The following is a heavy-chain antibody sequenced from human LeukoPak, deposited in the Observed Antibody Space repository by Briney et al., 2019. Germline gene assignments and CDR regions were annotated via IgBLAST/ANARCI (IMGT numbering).Heavy chain of an antibody. CDR2: ICHDGSQK. V-gene: IGHV3-33*01. J-gene: IGHJ4*02. D-gene: IGHD2-21*01. Sequence: GGSLRLSCAASGFIFSNYGMHWVRQAPGRGLEWVAVICHDGSQKYYADSVKGRVTISRDNSRKTLYLQVNKLRDEDTAVYYCSREQGDAEDSGDYWGQGTLVTVSS. CDR3: SREQGDAEDSGDY. CDR1: GFIFSNYG.